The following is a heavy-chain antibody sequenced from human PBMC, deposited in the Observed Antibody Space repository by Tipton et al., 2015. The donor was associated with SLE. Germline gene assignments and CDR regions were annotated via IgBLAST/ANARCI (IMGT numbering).Heavy chain of an antibody. CDR2: INHSGST. CDR3: ARPFTIFGVVTCFDP. Sequence: TLSLTCAVYGGSFSGYYWSWIRQPPGKGLEWIGEINHSGSTNYNPSLKSRVTRSVDTSKNQFSLNLRSVTAADTAVYYCARPFTIFGVVTCFDPWGQGTLVTVSS. J-gene: IGHJ5*02. V-gene: IGHV4-34*01. D-gene: IGHD3-3*01. CDR1: GGSFSGYY.